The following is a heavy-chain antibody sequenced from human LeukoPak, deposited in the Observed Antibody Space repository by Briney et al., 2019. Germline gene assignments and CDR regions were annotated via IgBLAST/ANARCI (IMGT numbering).Heavy chain of an antibody. J-gene: IGHJ4*02. D-gene: IGHD3-22*01. Sequence: EASVKVSCKASGGTFSSYAISWVRQAPGQGLEWMGGIIPIFATANYAQKFQGRVTITADESTGTAYMELSSLRSEDTAVYYCARGPITTRSHFDYWGQGTLVTVSS. V-gene: IGHV1-69*13. CDR3: ARGPITTRSHFDY. CDR1: GGTFSSYA. CDR2: IIPIFATA.